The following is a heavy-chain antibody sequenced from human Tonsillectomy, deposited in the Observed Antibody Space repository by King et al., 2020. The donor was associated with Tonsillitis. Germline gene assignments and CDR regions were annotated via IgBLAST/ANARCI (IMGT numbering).Heavy chain of an antibody. D-gene: IGHD6-19*01. CDR1: GFTFGDYA. J-gene: IGHJ4*02. Sequence: VQLVESGGGLVQPGRSLRLSCTASGFTFGDYAMSWFRQAPGKGLEWVGFIRSNAYGGTREYAASGKGRFTISRDDSKSIAYLQMNSLKTEDTAVYYCTRGGIAVADYFDYWGQGTLVTVSS. V-gene: IGHV3-49*03. CDR3: TRGGIAVADYFDY. CDR2: IRSNAYGGTR.